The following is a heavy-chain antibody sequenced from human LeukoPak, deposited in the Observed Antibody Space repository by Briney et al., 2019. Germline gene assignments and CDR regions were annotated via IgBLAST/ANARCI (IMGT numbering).Heavy chain of an antibody. D-gene: IGHD5-18*01. CDR1: GGTFISYA. CDR2: IIPIFGTP. Sequence: GASVKVSCKASGGTFISYAISWVRLAPGQGREWMGMIIPIFGTPNYAQRFQGRITIAADALTITAYMELTSLRSEDTAVYYCARPRGYSYGYDALDIWGQGTMVTVSS. J-gene: IGHJ3*02. CDR3: ARPRGYSYGYDALDI. V-gene: IGHV1-69*13.